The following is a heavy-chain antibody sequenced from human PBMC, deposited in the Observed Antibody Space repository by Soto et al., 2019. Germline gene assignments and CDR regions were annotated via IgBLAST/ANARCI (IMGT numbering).Heavy chain of an antibody. J-gene: IGHJ6*04. Sequence: TETLALTCSVPGDSLRNLYRSWIRQPLGKELEWIGYIYRGGSTKYSPSLKSRLTMSADTSKNQFSLKLNSVTAADTAVYYCARRLESGHMVVWGNGISVTVSS. CDR3: ARRLESGHMVV. V-gene: IGHV4-59*11. CDR2: IYRGGST. CDR1: GDSLRNLY. D-gene: IGHD3-10*01.